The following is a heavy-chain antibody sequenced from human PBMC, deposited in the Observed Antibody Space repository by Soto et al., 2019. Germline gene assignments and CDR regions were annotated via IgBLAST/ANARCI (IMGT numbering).Heavy chain of an antibody. D-gene: IGHD1-26*01. CDR3: AGRVGATNYGMDS. CDR2: IYGSGST. V-gene: IGHV3-53*01. Sequence: GGSLRLSCSAFEFIVSSNYMNWVRQAPGKGLECVSTIYGSGSTYYADSVKGRFTISRDNSKNTLYLQMNSLRAEDTAVYYCAGRVGATNYGMDSWGRGTTVTVSS. J-gene: IGHJ6*02. CDR1: EFIVSSNY.